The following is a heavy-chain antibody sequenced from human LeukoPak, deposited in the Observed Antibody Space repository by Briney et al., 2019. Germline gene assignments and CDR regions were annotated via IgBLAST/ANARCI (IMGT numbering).Heavy chain of an antibody. V-gene: IGHV4-30-4*08. CDR3: ASSSPYSGSYVPFDY. J-gene: IGHJ4*02. CDR2: IYYSGST. Sequence: PSQTLSLTCTVSGGSISSGDYYWSWIRQPPGKGLEWIGYIYYSGSTYYNPSLKSRVTISVDTSKNQFSLKLSSVTAADTAVYYCASSSPYSGSYVPFDYWGQGTLVTVSS. CDR1: GGSISSGDYY. D-gene: IGHD1-26*01.